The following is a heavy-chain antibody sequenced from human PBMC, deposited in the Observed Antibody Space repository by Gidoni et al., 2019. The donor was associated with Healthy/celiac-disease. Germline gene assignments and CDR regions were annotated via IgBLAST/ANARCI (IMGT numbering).Heavy chain of an antibody. CDR3: ASFYDSSGYYGGDDAFDI. CDR2: IYPGDSDT. J-gene: IGHJ3*02. D-gene: IGHD3-22*01. CDR1: GYSFTSYW. Sequence: EVQLVQSGAEVKKPGESLKISCKGSGYSFTSYWIGWVRQMPGKGLEWMGIIYPGDSDTRYSPSFQGQVTISADKSISTAYLQWSSLKASDTAMYYCASFYDSSGYYGGDDAFDIWGQGTMVTVSS. V-gene: IGHV5-51*01.